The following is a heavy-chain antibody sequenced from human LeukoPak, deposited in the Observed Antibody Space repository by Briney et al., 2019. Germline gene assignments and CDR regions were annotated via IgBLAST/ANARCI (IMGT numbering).Heavy chain of an antibody. CDR1: GFTFSTYA. Sequence: TGGSLRLSCSSSGFTFSTYAMSWVRQAPGKGLEWVSGISGSGGSTYYADSVKGRFTISRDNSKNTLYLQMNSLRAEDTAVYYCAKGGYSGYDFYSYYYYMDVWGKGTTVTVSS. V-gene: IGHV3-23*01. J-gene: IGHJ6*03. D-gene: IGHD5-12*01. CDR2: ISGSGGST. CDR3: AKGGYSGYDFYSYYYYMDV.